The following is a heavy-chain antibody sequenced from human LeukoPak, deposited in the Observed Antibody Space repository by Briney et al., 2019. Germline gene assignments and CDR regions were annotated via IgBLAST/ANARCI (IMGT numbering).Heavy chain of an antibody. CDR2: IYYTGST. D-gene: IGHD2-8*01. CDR3: ARLIHDNTNYARFDY. J-gene: IGHJ4*02. Sequence: SETLSLTCTVSGGSISGYYWSWIRQPPGKGLEWIGHIYYTGSTTYNPSLTSRLTISLDTSKNQFSLKLSSVTAADTAVYYCARLIHDNTNYARFDYWGQGTLVTVSS. CDR1: GGSISGYY. V-gene: IGHV4-59*08.